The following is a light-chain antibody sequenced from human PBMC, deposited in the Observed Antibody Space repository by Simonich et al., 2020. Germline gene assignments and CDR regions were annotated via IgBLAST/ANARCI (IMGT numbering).Light chain of an antibody. CDR2: WAS. CDR3: QQYYSTPPT. Sequence: DIVMTQSPDSLAVSLGERANINCKSSQSVLYSSNNKNYLAWYPQKPGQPPKLLIYWASTRESGVPDRFSGSGSGTDFTLTISSLQAEDVAVYYCQQYYSTPPTFGGGTKVEIK. CDR1: QSVLYSSNNKNY. J-gene: IGKJ4*01. V-gene: IGKV4-1*01.